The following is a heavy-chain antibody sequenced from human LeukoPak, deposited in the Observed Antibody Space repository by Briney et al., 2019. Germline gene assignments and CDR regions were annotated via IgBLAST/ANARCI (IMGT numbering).Heavy chain of an antibody. CDR3: ARDNSVGDNAWWFDP. J-gene: IGHJ5*02. CDR1: GYTFGSYY. CDR2: INPTGGST. V-gene: IGHV1-46*01. D-gene: IGHD1-26*01. Sequence: GASVKVSCRASGYTFGSYYMHWVRRAPGQGLQWMGLINPTGGSTGYAQKFQGRVTMTRDMSTSTDYVELSSLRSEDTAIYYCARDNSVGDNAWWFDPWGQGTLVTVSS.